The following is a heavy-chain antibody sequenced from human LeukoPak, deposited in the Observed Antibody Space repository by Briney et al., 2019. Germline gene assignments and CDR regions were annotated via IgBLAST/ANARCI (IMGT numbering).Heavy chain of an antibody. J-gene: IGHJ4*02. CDR3: AIGSYCSGGSCYPLFDY. CDR2: IKGDGSDN. Sequence: GGSLRLSCAASGFTFSSYWMSWVRQAPGKGLEWVANIKGDGSDNHYVDSVRGRFTISRDNAKNTLYLQMNSLRAEDTAVYYCAIGSYCSGGSCYPLFDYWGRGTLVTVSS. CDR1: GFTFSSYW. D-gene: IGHD2-15*01. V-gene: IGHV3-7*05.